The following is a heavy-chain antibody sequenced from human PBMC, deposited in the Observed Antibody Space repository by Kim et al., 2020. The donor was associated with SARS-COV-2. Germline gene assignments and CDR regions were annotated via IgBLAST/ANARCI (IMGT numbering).Heavy chain of an antibody. J-gene: IGHJ5*02. V-gene: IGHV1-18*01. D-gene: IGHD3-16*01. CDR3: AREGGGNWFDP. Sequence: ASVKVXCKAXXYTXTXYGISWVXQAPGQGLEWMGWISAYNGNTNYAQKLQGRVTMTTDTSTSTAYMELRSLRSDDTAVYYCAREGGGNWFDPWGQGTLVTVSS. CDR1: XYTXTXYG. CDR2: ISAYNGNT.